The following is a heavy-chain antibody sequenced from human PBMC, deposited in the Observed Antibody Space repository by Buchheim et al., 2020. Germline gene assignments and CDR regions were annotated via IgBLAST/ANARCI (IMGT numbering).Heavy chain of an antibody. J-gene: IGHJ4*02. CDR2: ISYDGSNK. V-gene: IGHV3-30-3*01. Sequence: QVQLVESGGGVVQPGRPLRLSCAASGFTFSSYAMHWVRQAPGKGLEWVAVISYDGSNKYYADSVKGRFTISRDNSKNTLYLQMNSLRAEDTAVYYCARDRSYGVGYWGQGTL. CDR3: ARDRSYGVGY. D-gene: IGHD4/OR15-4a*01. CDR1: GFTFSSYA.